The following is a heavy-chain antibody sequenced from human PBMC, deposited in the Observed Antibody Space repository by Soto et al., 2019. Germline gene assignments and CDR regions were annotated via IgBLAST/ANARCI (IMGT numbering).Heavy chain of an antibody. J-gene: IGHJ6*02. CDR3: AREGGMDV. CDR2: ISTSGSTI. CDR1: GFTFSSYS. V-gene: IGHV3-48*01. Sequence: EVQLVESGGGLVQPGGSLRLSCAASGFTFSSYSINWVRQAPGKGLEWVSYISTSGSTIYYADSVQGRFPISRDNARNSVYLQVNSLRAEDTAVYYCAREGGMDVWGQGTTVTVSS.